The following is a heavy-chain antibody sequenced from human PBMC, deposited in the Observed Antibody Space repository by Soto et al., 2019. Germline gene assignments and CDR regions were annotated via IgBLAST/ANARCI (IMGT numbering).Heavy chain of an antibody. V-gene: IGHV3-23*01. Sequence: GGSLRLSCAASGFNFISYAMSWVRQAPGKGLEWVSAISGSGGSTYYADSVKGRFTISRDNSKNTLYLQMNSLRAEDTAVYYCAKDVQEVGDYVFDYWGQGTLVTVSS. J-gene: IGHJ4*02. CDR3: AKDVQEVGDYVFDY. CDR2: ISGSGGST. D-gene: IGHD4-17*01. CDR1: GFNFISYA.